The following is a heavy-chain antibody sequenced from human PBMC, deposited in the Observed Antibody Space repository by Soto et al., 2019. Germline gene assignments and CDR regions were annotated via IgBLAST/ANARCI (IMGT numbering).Heavy chain of an antibody. CDR1: GGSISSYY. CDR3: ASRPRRGYSYGNDY. CDR2: IYCSGST. J-gene: IGHJ4*02. V-gene: IGHV4-59*08. Sequence: PSETLSLTCTVSGGSISSYYWSWIRQPPGKGLEWIGYIYCSGSTNYNPSLKSRVTISVDTSKNQFSLKLSSVTAADTAEYYCASRPRRGYSYGNDYWGQGTLVTVSS. D-gene: IGHD2-15*01.